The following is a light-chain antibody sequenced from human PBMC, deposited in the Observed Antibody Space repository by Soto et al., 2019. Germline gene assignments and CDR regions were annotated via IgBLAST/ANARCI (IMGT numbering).Light chain of an antibody. V-gene: IGLV2-14*03. J-gene: IGLJ1*01. CDR3: SSYTSNSPYV. CDR2: NVS. Sequence: QSALTQPASVSGSPGQSITISCTGTSSDVGGYNYVSWYQHHPGKAPKLIIYNVSNRHSGVSNRFSGSKSGNTASVTISGLQAEDEADYYCSSYTSNSPYVFGTGTKLTVL. CDR1: SSDVGGYNY.